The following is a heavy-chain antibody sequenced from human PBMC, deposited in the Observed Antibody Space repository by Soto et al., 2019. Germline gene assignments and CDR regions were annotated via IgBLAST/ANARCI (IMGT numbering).Heavy chain of an antibody. CDR2: LSGTGSST. Sequence: EVQLVESGGGLVQPGGSLRLSCAVSAASGFTFSNYAMSWVRQAPGKGLQWVSGLSGTGSSTYYADSVYGRFIISRDNTKHTLYLQMNSLRAEDTAVYYCASQPHWARPFESWGQGTLVNVSS. J-gene: IGHJ4*02. V-gene: IGHV3-23*04. CDR3: ASQPHWARPFES. CDR1: GFTFSNYA. D-gene: IGHD7-27*01.